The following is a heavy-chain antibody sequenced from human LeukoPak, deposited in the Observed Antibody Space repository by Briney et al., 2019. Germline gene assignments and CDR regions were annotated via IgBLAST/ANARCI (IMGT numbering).Heavy chain of an antibody. CDR3: ARAKRNQFYKRVFDY. CDR2: INPYSGGT. CDR1: GYKFTDYF. Sequence: ASVKVSCKTSGYKFTDYFIHWGGQAPGQRGEGRAWINPYSGGTGSARKFHNRLTLTRETSIETTYMDLTSLTSDDTAVYYCARAKRNQFYKRVFDYWGQGSLITVSS. V-gene: IGHV1-2*02. D-gene: IGHD1-14*01. J-gene: IGHJ4*02.